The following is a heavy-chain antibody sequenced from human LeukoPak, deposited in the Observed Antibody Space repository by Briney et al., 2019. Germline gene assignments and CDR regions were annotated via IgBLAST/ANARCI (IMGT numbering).Heavy chain of an antibody. CDR2: IYYSGST. CDR1: GGSISSYC. CDR3: ARFLNYYDSSGYHSD. J-gene: IGHJ4*02. Sequence: PSETLSLTCTVSGGSISSYCWSWIRQPPGKGLEWIGYIYYSGSTNYNPSLKSRVTISVDTSKNQFSLKLSSVTAADTAVYYCARFLNYYDSSGYHSDWGQGTLVTVSS. D-gene: IGHD3-22*01. V-gene: IGHV4-59*01.